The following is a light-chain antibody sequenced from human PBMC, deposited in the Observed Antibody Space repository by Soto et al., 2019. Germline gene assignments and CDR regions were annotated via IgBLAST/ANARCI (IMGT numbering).Light chain of an antibody. V-gene: IGLV2-23*01. Sequence: QSALTQPASVSGSPGQSITITCSGTISDVGGYNFVPWYQQHPGKAPKLIINGDTKWPSGVSNRFSGSKSGNTASLTISGLKSEDEADYYCCSYAGSSTWVFGGGTKLTVL. J-gene: IGLJ3*02. CDR3: CSYAGSSTWV. CDR1: ISDVGGYNF. CDR2: GDT.